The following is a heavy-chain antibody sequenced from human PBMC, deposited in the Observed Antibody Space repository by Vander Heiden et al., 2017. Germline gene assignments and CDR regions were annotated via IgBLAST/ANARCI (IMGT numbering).Heavy chain of an antibody. CDR3: TRDAGDYNWLDP. Sequence: EVRLVESGGGLVQPGGSLTLSCAASGCPFTDSAIHWVRQPSGKGLEWVGRTGTKDETYATSYAASVRGRFTIFRDHSDNTAYLQMNSLKTEDTAVYYCTRDAGDYNWLDPWGQGTLVTVSS. J-gene: IGHJ5*02. CDR2: TGTKDETYAT. V-gene: IGHV3-73*02. CDR1: GCPFTDSA. D-gene: IGHD4-17*01.